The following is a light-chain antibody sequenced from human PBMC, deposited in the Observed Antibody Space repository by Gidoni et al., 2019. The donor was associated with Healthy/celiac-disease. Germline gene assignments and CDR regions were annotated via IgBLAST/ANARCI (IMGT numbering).Light chain of an antibody. J-gene: IGLJ2*01. CDR2: DTS. Sequence: QAVVTQEPSLTVSPGGPVTLTCGSSTGAVTSGHYPYWFQQKPGQAPRTLIYDTSNKPSWTPARCSGSLLGGKAALTLSGAQPEDEAEYYCLLSYSGARVVFGGGTKLTVL. CDR1: TGAVTSGHY. CDR3: LLSYSGARVV. V-gene: IGLV7-46*01.